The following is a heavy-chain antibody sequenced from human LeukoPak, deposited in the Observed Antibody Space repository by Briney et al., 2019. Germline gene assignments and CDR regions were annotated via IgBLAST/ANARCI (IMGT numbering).Heavy chain of an antibody. J-gene: IGHJ4*02. D-gene: IGHD6-19*01. Sequence: KTSGTLSLTCIVSGGSISSLNLWSWLRQPPGQGLEWIGEMYLGGTTNFNPSLKSRVTILIDKSKNQLSLQLTSVTAADTAVYYCAGLEGRYSTDWFYFFDYWGQGALVTVSS. V-gene: IGHV4-4*02. CDR1: GGSISSLNL. CDR2: MYLGGTT. CDR3: AGLEGRYSTDWFYFFDY.